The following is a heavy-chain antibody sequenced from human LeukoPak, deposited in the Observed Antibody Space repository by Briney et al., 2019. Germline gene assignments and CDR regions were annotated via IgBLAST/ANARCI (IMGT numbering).Heavy chain of an antibody. V-gene: IGHV4-59*01. CDR3: ARDRRQWLRGPFDP. J-gene: IGHJ5*02. D-gene: IGHD6-19*01. CDR1: GGSISSYY. Sequence: SETLSLTCTVSGGSISSYYWSWIRQPPGKGLEWIGYIYYSGSTNYNPSLKSRVTMSVDTSKNQFSLKLNSVTAADTAVYYCARDRRQWLRGPFDPWGQGTLVTVSS. CDR2: IYYSGST.